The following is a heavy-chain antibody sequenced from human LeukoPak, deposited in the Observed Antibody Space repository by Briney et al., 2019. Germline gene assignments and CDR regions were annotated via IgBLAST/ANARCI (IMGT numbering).Heavy chain of an antibody. V-gene: IGHV3-66*01. Sequence: PGGSLRLSCAVSGFTVSSNYMSWFRQAPGMGLEWVSVIYSGGSTYYENSVKGRFTVSRDNSENKLYLQMNSLRADDTAVYYCARGYSGYEPFDYWGQGTLVTVSS. CDR1: GFTVSSNY. CDR3: ARGYSGYEPFDY. D-gene: IGHD5-12*01. J-gene: IGHJ4*02. CDR2: IYSGGST.